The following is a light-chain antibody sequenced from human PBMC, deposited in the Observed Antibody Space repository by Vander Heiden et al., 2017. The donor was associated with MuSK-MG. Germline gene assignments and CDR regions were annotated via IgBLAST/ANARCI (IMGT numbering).Light chain of an antibody. V-gene: IGLV3-19*01. CDR3: NSRDSSGNHVV. CDR1: SLRSYY. CDR2: GKN. Sequence: SELTQDPAVSVALGQTVRITCQGDSLRSYYASCYQQKPGQAPVLVIYGKNNRPSGIPDRFSGSSSGNTASLTITGAQAEDEADYYCNSRDSSGNHVVFGGGTKLTVL. J-gene: IGLJ2*01.